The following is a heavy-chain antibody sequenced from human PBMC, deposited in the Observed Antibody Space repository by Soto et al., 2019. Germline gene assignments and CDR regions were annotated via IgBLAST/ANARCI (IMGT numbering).Heavy chain of an antibody. J-gene: IGHJ4*02. CDR1: GFSLSTGAVG. V-gene: IGHV2-5*01. Sequence: QITLKESGPTLVKPTQTLTLTCTFSGFSLSTGAVGVGWIRQPPGKALEWLALIYWNAERHYNPSLERRLTITGNTSKNQVVLTMTNMDPVATATYYCARRSDFWSGHYFLSYFDYWGQGTLVTVSS. CDR2: IYWNAER. D-gene: IGHD3-3*01. CDR3: ARRSDFWSGHYFLSYFDY.